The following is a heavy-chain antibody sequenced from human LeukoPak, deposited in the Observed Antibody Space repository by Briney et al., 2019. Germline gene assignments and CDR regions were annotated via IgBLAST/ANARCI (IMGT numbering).Heavy chain of an antibody. CDR3: ATMTTVDYYFDY. V-gene: IGHV1-46*01. D-gene: IGHD4-17*01. CDR2: INPSGGST. Sequence: ASVNVSCKASGYTFTSYYMHWVRQAPGQGLEWMGIINPSGGSTSYAQKFQGRVTMTRDTSTSTVYMELSSLRSEDTAVYYCATMTTVDYYFDYWGQGTLVTVSS. CDR1: GYTFTSYY. J-gene: IGHJ4*02.